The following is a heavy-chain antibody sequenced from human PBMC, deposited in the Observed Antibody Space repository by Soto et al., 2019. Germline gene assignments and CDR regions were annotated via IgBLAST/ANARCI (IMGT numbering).Heavy chain of an antibody. CDR1: GGSVSSGSYY. CDR2: IYYSGST. J-gene: IGHJ4*02. Sequence: PSETLSLTCTVSGGSVSSGSYYWSWIRQPPGKGLEWIGYIYYSGSTNYNPSLKSRVTISVDTSKNQFSLKLSSVTAADTAVYYCAGAAMVPYYFDYWGQGTLVTVSS. D-gene: IGHD5-18*01. CDR3: AGAAMVPYYFDY. V-gene: IGHV4-61*01.